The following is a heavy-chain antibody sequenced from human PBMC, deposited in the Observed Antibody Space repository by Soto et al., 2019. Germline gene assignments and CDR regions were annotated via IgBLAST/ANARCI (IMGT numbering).Heavy chain of an antibody. CDR3: ARTAEGDTPRTHWYFDL. CDR1: GFPVNATY. D-gene: IGHD5-18*01. J-gene: IGHJ2*01. Sequence: EVQLVETGGALIQPWGSLRLSCAASGFPVNATYLSWVRQAPGKGLEWLSVLYADGSTYYIDSVKGRFRISRDSSKNTLYLQMDRLRADDTALYFCARTAEGDTPRTHWYFDLWGRGTLVIVSS. V-gene: IGHV3-53*02. CDR2: LYADGST.